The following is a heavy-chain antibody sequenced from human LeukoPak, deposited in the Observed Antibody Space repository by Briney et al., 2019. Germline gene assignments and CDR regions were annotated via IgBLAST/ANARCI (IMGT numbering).Heavy chain of an antibody. V-gene: IGHV4-34*01. CDR3: ARAPSWAYYYDSSGYYLGGFVY. CDR2: INHSGST. Sequence: SETLSLTCAVYGGSFSGYYWSWIRQPPGKGLEWIGEINHSGSTNYNPSLKSRVTISVDTSKNQFSLKLSPVTAADTAVYYCARAPSWAYYYDSSGYYLGGFVYWGQGTLVTVSS. CDR1: GGSFSGYY. J-gene: IGHJ4*02. D-gene: IGHD3-22*01.